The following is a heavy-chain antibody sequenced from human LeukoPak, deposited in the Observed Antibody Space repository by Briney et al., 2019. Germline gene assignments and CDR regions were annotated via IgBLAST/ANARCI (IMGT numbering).Heavy chain of an antibody. V-gene: IGHV3-7*01. CDR1: GFTFSSFW. CDR2: IKQNGRDT. CDR3: ARGHLGLNY. Sequence: GGSLRLSCAASGFTFSSFWMSWVRQAPGKGPEWVASIKQNGRDTYYMDSVKGRFTISRDNAENSLHLQMSSLRADDTAVYHCARGHLGLNYWGQGTLVTVSS. D-gene: IGHD3-16*01. J-gene: IGHJ4*02.